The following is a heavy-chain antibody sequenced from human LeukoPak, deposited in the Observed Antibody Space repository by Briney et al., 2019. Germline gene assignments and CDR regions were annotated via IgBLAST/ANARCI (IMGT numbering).Heavy chain of an antibody. CDR1: GFTFSSYA. Sequence: GGSLRLSCAASGFTFSSYAMTWVRQAPGKGLEWVSSISGSDGSTYYADSVKGRFTISRDNAKNTLYLQMNSLRAEDTAVYYCARDRTIGDPFDYWGQGTLVTVSS. D-gene: IGHD3-16*01. CDR3: ARDRTIGDPFDY. CDR2: ISGSDGST. J-gene: IGHJ4*02. V-gene: IGHV3-23*01.